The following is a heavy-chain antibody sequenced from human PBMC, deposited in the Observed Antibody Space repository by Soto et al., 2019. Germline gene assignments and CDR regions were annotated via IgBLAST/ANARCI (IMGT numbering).Heavy chain of an antibody. CDR1: GYSFTSYW. J-gene: IGHJ3*02. CDR2: IYPGDSDT. Sequence: GESLKISCKGSGYSFTSYWIGWVRQMPGKGLEWMGIIYPGDSDTRYSPSFQGQVTISADKSISTAYLQWSSLKASDTAMYYCARSPTGGQWLVNAFDIWGQGTMVIVS. CDR3: ARSPTGGQWLVNAFDI. D-gene: IGHD6-19*01. V-gene: IGHV5-51*01.